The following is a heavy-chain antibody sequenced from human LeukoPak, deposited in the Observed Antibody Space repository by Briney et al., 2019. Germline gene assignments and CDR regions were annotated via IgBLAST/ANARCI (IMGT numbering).Heavy chain of an antibody. V-gene: IGHV4-38-2*02. CDR2: IYHSGST. D-gene: IGHD3-3*01. CDR1: GGSISSYY. J-gene: IGHJ4*02. CDR3: ASTLVDYDFWSGYYHFDY. Sequence: PSETLSLTCTVSGGSISSYYWGWIRQPPGKGLEWIGSIYHSGSTYYNPSLKSRVTISVDTSKNQFSLKLSSVTAADTAVYYCASTLVDYDFWSGYYHFDYWGQGTLVTVSS.